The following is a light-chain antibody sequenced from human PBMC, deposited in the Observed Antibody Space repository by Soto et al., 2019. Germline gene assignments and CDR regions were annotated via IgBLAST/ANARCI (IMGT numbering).Light chain of an antibody. J-gene: IGLJ2*01. CDR3: QSYDSSLSAVV. CDR2: DNN. CDR1: SSNIGADYD. Sequence: QSVLTQPPSVSGAPGQTVTISCTGSSSNIGADYDVQWYQQLPRTAPKLLISDNNYRPSGVPDRFSGSKSGTSASLAITGLQAEDEADYYCQSYDSSLSAVVFGGGTQLTVL. V-gene: IGLV1-40*01.